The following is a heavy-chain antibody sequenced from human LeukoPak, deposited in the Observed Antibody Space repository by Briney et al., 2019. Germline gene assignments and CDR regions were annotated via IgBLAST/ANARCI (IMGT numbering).Heavy chain of an antibody. Sequence: SETLSLTCTVSGGSISSYYWSWIRQPPGKGLEWIGYIYYSGCTNYNPSLKSRVTISVDTSKNQFSLKLSSVTAADTAVYYCASTTYGEYGDYFDYWGQGTLVTVSS. V-gene: IGHV4-59*01. J-gene: IGHJ4*02. D-gene: IGHD3-10*01. CDR1: GGSISSYY. CDR3: ASTTYGEYGDYFDY. CDR2: IYYSGCT.